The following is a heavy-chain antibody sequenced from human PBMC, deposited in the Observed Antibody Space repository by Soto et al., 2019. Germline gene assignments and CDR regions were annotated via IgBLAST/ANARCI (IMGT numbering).Heavy chain of an antibody. CDR2: ISAYNGNT. CDR1: GYTFTSYA. D-gene: IGHD3-10*01. V-gene: IGHV1-18*01. CDR3: ARGWFGEFVDYFDF. Sequence: QVQLVQSGAEVKKPGASVKVSCKASGYTFTSYAISWVRQAPGQGLEWMGWISAYNGNTNYAQKLQGRVTMTTDTPTSTAYMEVRSLGADDTAVYYCARGWFGEFVDYFDFWGQGTLVTVSS. J-gene: IGHJ4*02.